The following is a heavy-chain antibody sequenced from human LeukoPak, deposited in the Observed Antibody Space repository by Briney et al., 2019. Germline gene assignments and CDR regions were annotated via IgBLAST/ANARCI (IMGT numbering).Heavy chain of an antibody. Sequence: SETLSLTCTVSGGSISSSSYYWGWIRQPPGKGLEWIGSIYYSGSTYYNPSLKSRVTISVDTSKNQFSLKLSSVTAADTAVYYCARHGGVYFDYWGQGTLVTVSS. CDR2: IYYSGST. CDR3: ARHGGVYFDY. J-gene: IGHJ4*02. V-gene: IGHV4-39*01. D-gene: IGHD3-16*01. CDR1: GGSISSSSYY.